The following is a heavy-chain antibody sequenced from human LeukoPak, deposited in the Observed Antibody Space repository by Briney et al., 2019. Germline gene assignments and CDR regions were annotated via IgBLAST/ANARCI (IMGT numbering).Heavy chain of an antibody. V-gene: IGHV3-11*04. CDR3: ARDPTIFGVVTPYDY. CDR2: ISSSGSTI. CDR1: GFTFSDYY. D-gene: IGHD3-3*01. Sequence: GGSLRLSCAASGFTFSDYYMSWIRQAPGKGLKWVSYISSSGSTIYYADSVKGRFTISRDNAKNSLYLQMNSLRAEDTAVYYCARDPTIFGVVTPYDYWGQGTLVTVSS. J-gene: IGHJ4*02.